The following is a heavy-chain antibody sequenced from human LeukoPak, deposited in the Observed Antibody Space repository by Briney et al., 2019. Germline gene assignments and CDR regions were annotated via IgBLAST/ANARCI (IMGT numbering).Heavy chain of an antibody. J-gene: IGHJ5*02. Sequence: PGGSLRLSCAASGFTFTSYSMSWVRQAPGKGLEWVSGTSDRGDYTYYADSVKGRFTISRDNSKNTLYLQMNSLRAEDTAVYYCAKDGSSGWYENWFDPWGQGTLVTVSS. CDR2: TSDRGDYT. CDR1: GFTFTSYS. V-gene: IGHV3-23*01. D-gene: IGHD6-19*01. CDR3: AKDGSSGWYENWFDP.